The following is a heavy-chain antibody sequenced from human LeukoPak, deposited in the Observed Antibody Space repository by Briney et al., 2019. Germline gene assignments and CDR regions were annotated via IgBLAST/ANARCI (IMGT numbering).Heavy chain of an antibody. CDR2: ISSSSSYI. Sequence: GGSLRLSCAASGFTFSSYSMNWVRQAPGKGLEWVSSISSSSSYIYYADSVKGRFTISRDNAKNSLYLQMNSLRAEDTAVYYCARVPYGSGSYANWFDPWGQGTLVTVSS. CDR3: ARVPYGSGSYANWFDP. V-gene: IGHV3-21*01. J-gene: IGHJ5*02. CDR1: GFTFSSYS. D-gene: IGHD3-10*01.